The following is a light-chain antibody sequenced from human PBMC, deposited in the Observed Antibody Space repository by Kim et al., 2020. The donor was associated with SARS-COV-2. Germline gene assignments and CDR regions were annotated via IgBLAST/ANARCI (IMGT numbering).Light chain of an antibody. CDR1: QTVTSTS. V-gene: IGKV3-20*01. Sequence: DIVLTQSPGTLSLSPGERATLSCRASQTVTSTSLAWYQQKPGQAPRLLIYGASTGATGIPDRFSGSGSGTHFTLTISRLEPEDFAVYYCHQYATSPWTFGQGTKLEI. CDR3: HQYATSPWT. J-gene: IGKJ1*01. CDR2: GAS.